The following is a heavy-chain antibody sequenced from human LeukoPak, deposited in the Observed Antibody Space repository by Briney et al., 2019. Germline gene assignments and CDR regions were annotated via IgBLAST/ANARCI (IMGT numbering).Heavy chain of an antibody. V-gene: IGHV3-30*04. CDR3: AKSIGIVGLLDY. D-gene: IGHD3/OR15-3a*01. Sequence: PGRSLRLSCAASGFTFSSYAMHWVRQAPGKGLEWVAVISYDGSNKYYADSVKGRFTISRDNSKNTLYLQMNSLRAEDTAVYYCAKSIGIVGLLDYWGQGTLVTVSS. J-gene: IGHJ4*02. CDR1: GFTFSSYA. CDR2: ISYDGSNK.